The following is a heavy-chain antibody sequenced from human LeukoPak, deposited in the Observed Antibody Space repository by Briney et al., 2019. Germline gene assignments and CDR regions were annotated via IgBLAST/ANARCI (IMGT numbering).Heavy chain of an antibody. CDR3: ARVKLGIEDS. J-gene: IGHJ4*02. D-gene: IGHD7-27*01. CDR2: MNPNSGNT. V-gene: IGHV1-8*01. CDR1: GYTFTSYD. Sequence: ASVKVSCKASGYTFTSYDVNWVRQATGQGLEWMGWMNPNSGNTGYAQKFQARVTMTRDTSISTAYMELSSLRSEDTAVYYCARVKLGIEDSWGQGTLVTVSS.